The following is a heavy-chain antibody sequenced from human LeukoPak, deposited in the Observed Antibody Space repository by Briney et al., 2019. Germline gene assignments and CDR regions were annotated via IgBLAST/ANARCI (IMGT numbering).Heavy chain of an antibody. J-gene: IGHJ6*02. CDR3: ARGDCSDTNCYSGYFYYYGMDV. D-gene: IGHD2-2*01. V-gene: IGHV3-21*01. CDR1: GFTFSSYS. Sequence: GGSLRLSCAASGFTFSSYSMNWVRQAPGKGLEWVSSISSSSSYIYYADSVKGRFTISRDNAKNSLYLQMNSLRAEDTAVYYCARGDCSDTNCYSGYFYYYGMDVWGQGTTVTVSS. CDR2: ISSSSSYI.